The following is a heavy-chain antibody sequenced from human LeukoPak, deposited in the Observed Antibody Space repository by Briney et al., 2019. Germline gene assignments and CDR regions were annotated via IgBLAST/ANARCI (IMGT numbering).Heavy chain of an antibody. V-gene: IGHV1-8*01. CDR3: TRGSLSGSSRDY. Sequence: GASMRVSFTASGYTFTCYDINWVRQATGQGLEWMGWMNPNTGDTGYAQKFQGRVTMTRNSSIDTAYMELSGLRSEDTAVYYCTRGSLSGSSRDYWGQGTLLTVSS. CDR1: GYTFTCYD. J-gene: IGHJ4*02. D-gene: IGHD1-26*01. CDR2: MNPNTGDT.